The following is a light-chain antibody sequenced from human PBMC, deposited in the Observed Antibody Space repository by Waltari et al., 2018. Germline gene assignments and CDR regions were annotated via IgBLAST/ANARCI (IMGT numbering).Light chain of an antibody. J-gene: IGLJ3*02. Sequence: QSPLTQPPSASGSPGQSATISRTGTSSDFGNYNFVSWYQQHPGKAPKVIIYEVTKRSSGVPDRFSGSKSGNTASLTVSGLQAEDEADYYCSSFAGRWVFGGGTKLTVL. CDR1: SSDFGNYNF. V-gene: IGLV2-8*01. CDR3: SSFAGRWV. CDR2: EVT.